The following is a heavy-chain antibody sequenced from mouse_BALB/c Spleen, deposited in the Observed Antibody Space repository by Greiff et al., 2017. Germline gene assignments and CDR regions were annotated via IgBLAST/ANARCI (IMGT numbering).Heavy chain of an antibody. CDR3: TIYDYEGY. J-gene: IGHJ2*01. CDR2: IDPETGGT. V-gene: IGHV1-15*01. CDR1: GYTFTDYE. D-gene: IGHD2-4*01. Sequence: QVQLQQSGAELVRPGASVTLSCKASGYTFTDYEMHWVKQTPVHGLEWIGAIDPETGGTAYNQKFKGKATLTADKSSSTAYMELRSLTSEDSAVYYCTIYDYEGYWGQGTTLTVSS.